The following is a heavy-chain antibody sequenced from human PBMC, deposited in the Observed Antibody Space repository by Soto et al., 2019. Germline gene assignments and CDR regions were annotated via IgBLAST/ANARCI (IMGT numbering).Heavy chain of an antibody. V-gene: IGHV2-26*01. CDR2: IFSNDEK. D-gene: IGHD3-3*01. J-gene: IGHJ6*02. Sequence: ASGPTLVNPTETLTLTCTVSGFSLSNARMGVSWIRQPPGKALEWLAHIFSNDEKSYSTSLKSRLTISKDTSKSQVVLTMTNMDPVDTATYYCALIPYYDFWIGYYYYYYYGMDVWGQGTTVTVSS. CDR3: ALIPYYDFWIGYYYYYYYGMDV. CDR1: GFSLSNARMG.